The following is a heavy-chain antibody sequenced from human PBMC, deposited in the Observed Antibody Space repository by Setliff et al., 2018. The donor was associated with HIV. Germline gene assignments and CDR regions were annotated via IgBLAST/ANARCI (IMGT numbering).Heavy chain of an antibody. J-gene: IGHJ4*02. V-gene: IGHV7-4-1*02. Sequence: GASVKVSCKASGYTFTSYAMNWVRQAPGQGLEWMGWINTNTGNPTYAQGFTGRFVFALDTSVSTAYLQISSLKAEDTAVYYCVRWDYDFWTGPHGYYLDYWGQGTLVTVSS. CDR1: GYTFTSYA. CDR2: INTNTGNP. D-gene: IGHD3-3*01. CDR3: VRWDYDFWTGPHGYYLDY.